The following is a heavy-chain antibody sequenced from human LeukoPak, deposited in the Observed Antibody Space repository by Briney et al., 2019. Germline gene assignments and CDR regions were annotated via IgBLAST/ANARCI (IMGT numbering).Heavy chain of an antibody. Sequence: GGSLRLSCAASGFTFSIYSMNWVRQAPGKRLEWISYITSSSGTIYYTDSVKGRFTISRDNAKNSLYLQMSSLRAEDTAVYYCARVAPGHDIGRGYFDYWGQGTLVTVSS. CDR2: ITSSSGTI. D-gene: IGHD2-21*01. V-gene: IGHV3-48*01. J-gene: IGHJ4*02. CDR1: GFTFSIYS. CDR3: ARVAPGHDIGRGYFDY.